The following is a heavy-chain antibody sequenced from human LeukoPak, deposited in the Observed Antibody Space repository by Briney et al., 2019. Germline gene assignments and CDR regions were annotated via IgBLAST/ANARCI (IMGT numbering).Heavy chain of an antibody. V-gene: IGHV3-30*18. J-gene: IGHJ4*02. Sequence: GRSLRLSCAASGFTFSSYGMHWVRQAPGKGLEWVAVISYDGSNKYYADSVKGRFTISTDNSKNTLYLQMNSPRAEYTSLYYCSKDGVGATPRESLFDFWGQGNLVTVSS. CDR1: GFTFSSYG. D-gene: IGHD1-26*01. CDR2: ISYDGSNK. CDR3: SKDGVGATPRESLFDF.